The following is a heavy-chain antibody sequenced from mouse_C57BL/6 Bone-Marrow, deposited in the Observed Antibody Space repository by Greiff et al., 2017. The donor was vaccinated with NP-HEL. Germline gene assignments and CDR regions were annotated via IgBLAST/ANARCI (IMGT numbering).Heavy chain of an antibody. CDR2: INPYNGGT. J-gene: IGHJ4*01. V-gene: IGHV1-19*01. CDR1: GYTFTDYY. Sequence: EVQLQQSGPVLVKPGASVKMSCKASGYTFTDYYMNWVKQSHGKSLEWIGVINPYNGGTSYNQKFKGKATLTVDKSSSTAYMELNSLTSEDSAVYYCARGELWSLTGAMDYWGQGTSVTVSS. CDR3: ARGELWSLTGAMDY. D-gene: IGHD1-1*02.